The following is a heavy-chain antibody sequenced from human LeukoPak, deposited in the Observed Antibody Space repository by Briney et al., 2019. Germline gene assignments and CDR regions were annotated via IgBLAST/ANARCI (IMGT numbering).Heavy chain of an antibody. J-gene: IGHJ3*02. CDR2: IYHSGST. Sequence: SETLSLTCAVSGYSVSSGYYWGWIRQPPGKGLEWIGSIYHSGSTYYNPSLKSRVTISVDTSKNQFSLKLSSVTAADTAVYYCARRGRTLDDAFDIWGQGTMVTVSS. V-gene: IGHV4-38-2*01. CDR3: ARRGRTLDDAFDI. D-gene: IGHD1-1*01. CDR1: GYSVSSGYY.